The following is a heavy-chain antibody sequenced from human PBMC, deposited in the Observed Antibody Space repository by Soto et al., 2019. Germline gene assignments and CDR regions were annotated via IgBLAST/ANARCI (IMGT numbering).Heavy chain of an antibody. J-gene: IGHJ3*02. V-gene: IGHV3-48*02. D-gene: IGHD2-8*01. CDR1: GFTFSSYS. Sequence: EVQLVESGGGLVQPGGSLRLSCAASGFTFSSYSMNWVRQAPGKGLEWVSYISSSSSTIYYADSVKGRFTISRDTAKNSLYLQMNSLRDEDTAVYYCARGPPIVLMVYASDDAFDIWGQGTMVTVSS. CDR3: ARGPPIVLMVYASDDAFDI. CDR2: ISSSSSTI.